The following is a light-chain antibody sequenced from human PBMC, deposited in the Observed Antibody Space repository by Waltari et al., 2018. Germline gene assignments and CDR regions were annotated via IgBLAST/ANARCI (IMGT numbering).Light chain of an antibody. CDR1: QSLSSYF. Sequence: EIVLTQSPDTLSLSPGEGATLSCRASQSLSSYFLAWYQPKPGQGPRLLIYAASSRATGIPGRFSGGKSGTDFILTISRLEPEDFAVYYCQQYGSSTVTFGQGTRLEIK. CDR2: AAS. CDR3: QQYGSSTVT. J-gene: IGKJ5*01. V-gene: IGKV3-20*01.